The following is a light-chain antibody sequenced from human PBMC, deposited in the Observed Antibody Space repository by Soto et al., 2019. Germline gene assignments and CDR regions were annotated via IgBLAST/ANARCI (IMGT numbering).Light chain of an antibody. Sequence: EIVMTQSPATLSVSPGERATLSCRASQSVSSNLAWYQQKPGQAPRLLIYGASTRATGIPARFSGGGSGTEVTLTISSLQSEDFAVYYCRQYNNWPFTFGPGTKVDIK. J-gene: IGKJ3*01. CDR2: GAS. V-gene: IGKV3-15*01. CDR3: RQYNNWPFT. CDR1: QSVSSN.